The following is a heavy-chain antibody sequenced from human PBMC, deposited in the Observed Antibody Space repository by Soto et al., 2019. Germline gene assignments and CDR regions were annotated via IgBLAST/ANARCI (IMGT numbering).Heavy chain of an antibody. D-gene: IGHD3-16*01. CDR2: IYYSGST. V-gene: IGHV4-59*07. CDR1: GGSITSSY. J-gene: IGHJ4*02. Sequence: SDTLSLTCTGSGGSITSSYWSWIRQPPGKGLEWIGYIYYSGSTNYNPSLKSRVTISVDTSKNQFSLNLSSVTAADTAVYFCARGLRYFDWWGQGTLVTVSS. CDR3: ARGLRYFDW.